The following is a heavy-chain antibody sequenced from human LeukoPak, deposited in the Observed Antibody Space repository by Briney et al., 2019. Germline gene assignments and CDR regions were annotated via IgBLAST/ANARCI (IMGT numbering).Heavy chain of an antibody. J-gene: IGHJ4*02. Sequence: SSETLSLTCTVSGGSISSYYWSWIRQPPGKGLEWIGEINHSGSTNYNPSLKSRVTISVDTSKNQFSLKLSSVTAADTAVYYCASLYRDYWGQGTLVTVSS. CDR1: GGSISSYY. V-gene: IGHV4-34*01. CDR3: ASLYRDY. D-gene: IGHD1-14*01. CDR2: INHSGST.